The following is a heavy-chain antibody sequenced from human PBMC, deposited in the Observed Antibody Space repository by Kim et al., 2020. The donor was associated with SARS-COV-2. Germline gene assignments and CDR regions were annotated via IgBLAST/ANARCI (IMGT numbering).Heavy chain of an antibody. CDR2: ISWNSGSI. V-gene: IGHV3-9*01. D-gene: IGHD6-13*01. CDR3: AYNEIAAAGWNYGMDV. CDR1: GFTFDDYA. Sequence: GGSLRLSCAASGFTFDDYAMHWVRQAPGKGLEWVSGISWNSGSIGYADSVKGRFTISRDNAKNSLYLQMNSLRAEDTALYYCAYNEIAAAGWNYGMDVWGQGTTVTVSS. J-gene: IGHJ6*02.